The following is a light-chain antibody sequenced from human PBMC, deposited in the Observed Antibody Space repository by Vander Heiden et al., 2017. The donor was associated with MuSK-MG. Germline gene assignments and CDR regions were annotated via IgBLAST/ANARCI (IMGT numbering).Light chain of an antibody. J-gene: IGKJ2*04. CDR2: GAS. V-gene: IGKV3-20*01. CDR1: QSVSSSY. Sequence: DIVLTQSPGTLSLSPGERATLSCRASQSVSSSYLAWYQQKPGQAPRLLIYGASSRATGIPDRFSGSGSGTDFTLTISILEPEDFAVYYCQQDGSSPMCSFGQGTKLEIK. CDR3: QQDGSSPMCS.